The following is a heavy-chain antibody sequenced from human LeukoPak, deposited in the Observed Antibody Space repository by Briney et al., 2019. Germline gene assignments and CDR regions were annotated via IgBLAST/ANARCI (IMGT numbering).Heavy chain of an antibody. Sequence: PGGSLRLSCAASGFTFSSYSMNWVRQAPGKGLEWVSYISSSGSTIYYADSVKGRFTISRDNAKNSLYLQMNSLRAEDTAVYYCARDRNVGWFGELSDLDYWGQGTLVTVSS. CDR3: ARDRNVGWFGELSDLDY. J-gene: IGHJ4*02. V-gene: IGHV3-48*04. D-gene: IGHD3-10*01. CDR2: ISSSGSTI. CDR1: GFTFSSYS.